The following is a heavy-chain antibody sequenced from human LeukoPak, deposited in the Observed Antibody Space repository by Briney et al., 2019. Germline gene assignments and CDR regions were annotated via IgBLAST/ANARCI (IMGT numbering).Heavy chain of an antibody. CDR3: AKARYTSGWYVFDY. D-gene: IGHD6-19*01. Sequence: GGSLRLSCAASGFTFSSYALTWVRQAPGKGLEWVSSISGSGGPTFYADSVKGRFTISRDKSKSTLFLQMNSLRAEDTAIYYCAKARYTSGWYVFDYWGRGTQVTVSS. V-gene: IGHV3-23*01. CDR2: ISGSGGPT. CDR1: GFTFSSYA. J-gene: IGHJ4*02.